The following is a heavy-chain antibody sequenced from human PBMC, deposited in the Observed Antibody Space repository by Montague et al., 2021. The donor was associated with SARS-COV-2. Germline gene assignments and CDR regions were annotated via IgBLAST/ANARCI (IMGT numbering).Heavy chain of an antibody. CDR3: AGVSHNRFGVYDDGMDV. D-gene: IGHD3-16*01. J-gene: IGHJ6*02. Sequence: SETLSLTCTVSGGSISSHYWSWIRQPPGKGLEWIGYIYYSGSTNYNPSLKSRVTISVDTSKNQFSLKLSSVTAADTAVYYCAGVSHNRFGVYDDGMDVWGQGTMVTVSS. CDR2: IYYSGST. CDR1: GGSISSHY. V-gene: IGHV4-59*11.